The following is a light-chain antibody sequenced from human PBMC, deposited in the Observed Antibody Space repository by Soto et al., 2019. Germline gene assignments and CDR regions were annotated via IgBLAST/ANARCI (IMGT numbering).Light chain of an antibody. Sequence: EVVLTQSPATLSLSPGERATLSCRASQSISSNLAWYQQKPGQAPRLLIYDASTRATGIQARFSGSGSGTEFTLTIRSLQSADFAVYYCKQYNNWPRTFGLGTRLEIK. J-gene: IGKJ5*01. CDR1: QSISSN. CDR3: KQYNNWPRT. V-gene: IGKV3-15*01. CDR2: DAS.